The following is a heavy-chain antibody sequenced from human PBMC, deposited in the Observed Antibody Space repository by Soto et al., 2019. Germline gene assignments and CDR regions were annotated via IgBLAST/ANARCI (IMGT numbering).Heavy chain of an antibody. J-gene: IGHJ3*02. D-gene: IGHD3-3*01. Sequence: QLHLVQSGAVVKKPGASVTVSCSASGYPVTAYYMHWVRQAPGRGLEWMGGINPATGAAKYTQTFQGRVTMARDTTTSTVFMDLSGLTSEDTAVFYWARGWGVGVAGSAAFDMWGQGTLVTVSS. V-gene: IGHV1-2*02. CDR3: ARGWGVGVAGSAAFDM. CDR2: INPATGAA. CDR1: GYPVTAYY.